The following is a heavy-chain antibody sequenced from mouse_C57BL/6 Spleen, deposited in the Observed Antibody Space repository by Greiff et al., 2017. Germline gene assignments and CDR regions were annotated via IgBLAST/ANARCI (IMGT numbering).Heavy chain of an antibody. D-gene: IGHD2-1*01. Sequence: VMLVESGAELVKPGASVKISCKASGYAFSSYWMNWVKQRPGKGLEWIGQIYPGDGDTNYNGKFKGKATLTADKSSSTAYMQLSSLTSEDSAVYFCARSKGNYPYFDVWGTGTTVTVSS. CDR2: IYPGDGDT. V-gene: IGHV1-80*01. J-gene: IGHJ1*03. CDR1: GYAFSSYW. CDR3: ARSKGNYPYFDV.